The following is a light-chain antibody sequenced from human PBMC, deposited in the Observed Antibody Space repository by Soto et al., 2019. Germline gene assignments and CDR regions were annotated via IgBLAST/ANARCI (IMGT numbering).Light chain of an antibody. V-gene: IGKV1-5*03. CDR3: QQYHSYSLT. CDR1: QSISSW. Sequence: DIQMTKSPSTLSSSVGDRVTITCRASQSISSWLAWYQQKPGKAPKLLIYKASSLEGGVPSRFSGSGSGTDLTLTISRLQPDDFATYYCQQYHSYSLTFGGGTKVDIK. J-gene: IGKJ4*01. CDR2: KAS.